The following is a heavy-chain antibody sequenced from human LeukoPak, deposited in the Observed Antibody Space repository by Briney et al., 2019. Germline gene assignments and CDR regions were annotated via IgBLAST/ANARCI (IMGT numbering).Heavy chain of an antibody. D-gene: IGHD1-26*01. J-gene: IGHJ1*01. CDR2: IRSSGNTI. V-gene: IGHV3-48*03. CDR1: GFTFSSYE. Sequence: GGSLRLSCAASGFTFSSYEMNWVRQAPGKGLEWVSYIRSSGNTIYYADSVKGRFTISRDNIKNSLFLQMNSLRVEDTALYYCARDRGGRYMYLQDWGQGTLVTVSS. CDR3: ARDRGGRYMYLQD.